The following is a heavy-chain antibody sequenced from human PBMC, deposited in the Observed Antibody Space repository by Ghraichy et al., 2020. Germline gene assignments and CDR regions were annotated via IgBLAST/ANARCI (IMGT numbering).Heavy chain of an antibody. D-gene: IGHD3-10*01. V-gene: IGHV3-7*01. CDR1: GFTFSSYW. Sequence: GESLNISCAASGFTFSSYWMSWVRQAPGKGLEWVANIKQDGSEKYYVDSVKGRFTISRDNAKNSLYLQMNSLRAEDTAVYYCAREGLWFGDSRWFDPWGQGTLVTVSS. J-gene: IGHJ5*02. CDR2: IKQDGSEK. CDR3: AREGLWFGDSRWFDP.